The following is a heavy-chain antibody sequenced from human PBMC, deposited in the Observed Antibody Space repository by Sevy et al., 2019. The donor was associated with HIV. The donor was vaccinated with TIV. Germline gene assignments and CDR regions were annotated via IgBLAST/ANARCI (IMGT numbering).Heavy chain of an antibody. V-gene: IGHV3-23*01. CDR2: ISGSGDTT. Sequence: GGSLRLSCVVSGFTFSSYALSWVRQAPGKGLEWVSLISGSGDTTYYADSVKGRFTISRDNSKNTVYLQINSLRAEDTAVYYCAKDRRYGDIGLFDYWGQRTLVTVSS. D-gene: IGHD4-17*01. J-gene: IGHJ4*02. CDR1: GFTFSSYA. CDR3: AKDRRYGDIGLFDY.